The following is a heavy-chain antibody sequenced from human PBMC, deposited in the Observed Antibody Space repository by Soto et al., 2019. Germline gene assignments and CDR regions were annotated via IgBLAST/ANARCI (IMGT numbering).Heavy chain of an antibody. V-gene: IGHV4-59*08. CDR3: ARHYGDGYDYVDY. Sequence: PLETLSLTCTVSGWSINTYYWSWIRQPPGKGLEWIGYIYYRANPNYNPSLKSRVTISQDTSKNQFSLKLSSVTAADTAVYYCARHYGDGYDYVDYWGQGTLVTVSS. CDR2: IYYRANP. J-gene: IGHJ4*02. D-gene: IGHD5-12*01. CDR1: GWSINTYY.